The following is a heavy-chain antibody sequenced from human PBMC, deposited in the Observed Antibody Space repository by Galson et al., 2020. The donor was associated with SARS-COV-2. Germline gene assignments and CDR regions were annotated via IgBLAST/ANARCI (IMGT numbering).Heavy chain of an antibody. CDR2: INTNTGNP. J-gene: IGHJ6*02. V-gene: IGHV7-4-1*01. Sequence: ASVKVSCKASGYTFTSYAMNWVRQAPGQGLEWMGWINTNTGNPTYAQGFTGRFVFSLDTSVSTAYLQICSLKAEDTAVYYCALNLNYYYYYGMDVWGQGTTVTVSS. CDR3: ALNLNYYYYYGMDV. CDR1: GYTFTSYA.